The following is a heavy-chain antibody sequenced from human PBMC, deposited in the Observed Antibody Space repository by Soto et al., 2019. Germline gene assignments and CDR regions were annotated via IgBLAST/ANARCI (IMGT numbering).Heavy chain of an antibody. CDR3: AKVSGKGSAIDFDY. CDR2: VNPNNGDT. J-gene: IGHJ4*02. V-gene: IGHV1-8*01. Sequence: QVQLVQSGAELKKPGASVKVSCKASGYTFSNYDMNWVRQATGQGPEWIGWVNPNNGDTGYEQKFQGRVTLTTDISTTTAYMELTSLRSEDTAIYYCAKVSGKGSAIDFDYWGQGTLITVSS. D-gene: IGHD3-10*01. CDR1: GYTFSNYD.